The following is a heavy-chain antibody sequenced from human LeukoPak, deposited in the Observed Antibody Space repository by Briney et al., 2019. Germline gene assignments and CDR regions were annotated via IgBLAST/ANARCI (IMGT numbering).Heavy chain of an antibody. Sequence: GGSLRLSCAASGYTFSSYAMSWVRQAPGKGLEWVSAISGSGGSTYYADSVKGRFTISRDNSKNTLYLQMNSLRAEDTAVYYRANAVYCSSTSCYSPYWGQGTLVTVSS. J-gene: IGHJ4*02. CDR3: ANAVYCSSTSCYSPY. CDR2: ISGSGGST. CDR1: GYTFSSYA. D-gene: IGHD2-2*02. V-gene: IGHV3-23*01.